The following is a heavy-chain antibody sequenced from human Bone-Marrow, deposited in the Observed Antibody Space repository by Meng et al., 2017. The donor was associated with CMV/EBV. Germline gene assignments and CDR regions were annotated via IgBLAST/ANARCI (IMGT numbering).Heavy chain of an antibody. J-gene: IGHJ4*02. CDR2: IYGKGGSI. CDR3: AKDKVAARGCFDY. Sequence: GESLKISCAASGFTFEDFGMAWVRQAPGKGLEWVASIYGKGGSIAYADSVKGRFSISRDNAKNSLYLQMNSLRAEDTALYYCAKDKVAARGCFDYWGQGTLVTVSS. CDR1: GFTFEDFG. V-gene: IGHV3-20*04. D-gene: IGHD6-6*01.